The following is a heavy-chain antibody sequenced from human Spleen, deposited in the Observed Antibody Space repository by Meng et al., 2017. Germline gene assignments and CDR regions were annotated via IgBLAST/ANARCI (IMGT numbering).Heavy chain of an antibody. Sequence: SETLSLTCTVSGGSVSSGSYYWSWIRQPPGKGLEWIGYIYYSGSTNYNPSLKSRVTISVDTSKNQFSLELSSVTAADTAVYYCARDHPSDGGTQFDYWGQGTLVTVSS. CDR1: GGSVSSGSYY. J-gene: IGHJ4*02. V-gene: IGHV4-61*01. CDR3: ARDHPSDGGTQFDY. CDR2: IYYSGST. D-gene: IGHD2-15*01.